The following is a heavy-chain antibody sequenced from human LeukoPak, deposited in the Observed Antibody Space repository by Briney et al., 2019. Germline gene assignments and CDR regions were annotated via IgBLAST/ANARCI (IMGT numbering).Heavy chain of an antibody. CDR2: TNPNSGYS. CDR1: GYTFTSYD. CDR3: ARGNRLYSSSWSSLAFDI. D-gene: IGHD6-13*01. J-gene: IGHJ3*02. V-gene: IGHV1-8*01. Sequence: ASVKVSCKASGYTFTSYDINWVRQATGQGLEWMGWTNPNSGYSGYAQKLHGRGTMTRNTCIITAYMELNSLRSEDTAVYYCARGNRLYSSSWSSLAFDIWGQGTMVTVSS.